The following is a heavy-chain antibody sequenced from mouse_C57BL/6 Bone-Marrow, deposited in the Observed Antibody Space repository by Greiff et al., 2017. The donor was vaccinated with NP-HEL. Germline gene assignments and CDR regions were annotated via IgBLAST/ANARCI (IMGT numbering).Heavy chain of an antibody. Sequence: QVQLQQPGADLVKPGASVKLSCKASGYTFTSYWMHWVKQRPGRGLEWIGRIVPNSGGTKFNEKFKTKATLTVDKPSSTAYMKLSSLTSEDSAVYYCAGYYYGRRGWYFDVWGTGTTVTVSS. CDR1: GYTFTSYW. V-gene: IGHV1-72*01. CDR3: AGYYYGRRGWYFDV. CDR2: IVPNSGGT. J-gene: IGHJ1*03. D-gene: IGHD1-1*01.